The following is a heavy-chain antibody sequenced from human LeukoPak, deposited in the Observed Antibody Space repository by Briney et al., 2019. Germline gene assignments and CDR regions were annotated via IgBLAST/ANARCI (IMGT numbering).Heavy chain of an antibody. V-gene: IGHV2-5*01. D-gene: IGHD4/OR15-4a*01. CDR3: AHSFYGVSPEYFNQ. CDR2: IYWSDDE. CDR1: GFSLSTSGVG. Sequence: SGPTLVEPTQTLTLTCSFSGFSLSTSGVGVGWIRQPPGKALEWLALIYWSDDERYSPSLKSRLTITKDTSKNHVVLTVTNMDPVDTATYYCAHSFYGVSPEYFNQWGQGTLVTVSS. J-gene: IGHJ1*01.